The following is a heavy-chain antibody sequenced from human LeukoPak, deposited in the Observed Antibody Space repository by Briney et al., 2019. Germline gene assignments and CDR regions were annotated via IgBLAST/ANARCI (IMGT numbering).Heavy chain of an antibody. CDR2: IDPCDSYN. CDR1: GYMFTTYW. CDR3: ARTAYYSGSGSYYYFDY. Sequence: GESLRISCKTSGYMFTTYWISWVRQMPGKGLEWMGRIDPCDSYNNYSPSFKGHVTFSADRSLSTVYLQWGSLKASDTAIYYCARTAYYSGSGSYYYFDYWGQGTLVTVSS. V-gene: IGHV5-10-1*01. D-gene: IGHD3-10*01. J-gene: IGHJ4*02.